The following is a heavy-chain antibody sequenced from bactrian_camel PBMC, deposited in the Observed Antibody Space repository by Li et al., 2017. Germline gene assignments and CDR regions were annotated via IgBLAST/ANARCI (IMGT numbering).Heavy chain of an antibody. CDR3: AARLCSSSESNY. Sequence: HVQLVESGGGSVQAGGSLRLSCAASGPAYSKWCMAWFRQAPGKEVEWVAGITSLPSLFRAASYADSVKGRFTISRDNAKNTLFLQMSSLKPEDTAMYYCAARLCSSSESNYWGQGTQVTVS. CDR1: GPAYSKWC. V-gene: IGHV3S6*01. J-gene: IGHJ4*01. D-gene: IGHD4*01. CDR2: ITSLPSLFRAA.